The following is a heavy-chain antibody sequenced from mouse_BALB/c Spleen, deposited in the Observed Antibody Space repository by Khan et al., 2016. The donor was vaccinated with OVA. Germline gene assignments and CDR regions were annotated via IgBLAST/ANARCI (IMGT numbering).Heavy chain of an antibody. J-gene: IGHJ4*01. V-gene: IGHV5-9-3*01. CDR2: TSRGGQYT. CDR1: GLTFSSYA. CDR3: ARSSVDYHARDY. Sequence: EVELVESGGGLVKPGGSLTLSCSASGLTFSSYAMSWVRQTPEKRLELVATTSRGGQYTFYPDSVKGRFTISRDNARDTLYLQMSSLRSEDTAMHYCARSSVDYHARDYWGQGTSVTVSS.